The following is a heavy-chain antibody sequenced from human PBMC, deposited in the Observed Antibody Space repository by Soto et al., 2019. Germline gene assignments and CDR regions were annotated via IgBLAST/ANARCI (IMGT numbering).Heavy chain of an antibody. V-gene: IGHV1-69*02. CDR1: GGTFSSYT. CDR2: IIPILGIA. D-gene: IGHD3-3*01. J-gene: IGHJ4*02. CDR3: ARNRFLEWLFFDY. Sequence: ASVKVSCKASGGTFSSYTISWVRQAPGQGLEWMGRIIPILGIANYAQKFQGRVTITADKSTSTAYMELSSLRSEDTAVYYCARNRFLEWLFFDYWGQGTLVTVSS.